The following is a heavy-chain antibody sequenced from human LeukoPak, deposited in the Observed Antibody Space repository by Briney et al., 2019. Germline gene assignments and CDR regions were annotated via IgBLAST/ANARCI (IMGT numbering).Heavy chain of an antibody. V-gene: IGHV3-23*01. CDR1: GFTFSSYG. Sequence: GGSLRLSCAASGFTFSSYGMSWVRQAPGKGLEWVSAISGSGGSTYYADSVKGRFTISRDNSKNSLYLQMNSLRAEDTAVYYCARDVTYYYGSGSYRRGHYFDYWGQGTLVTVSS. D-gene: IGHD3-10*01. CDR3: ARDVTYYYGSGSYRRGHYFDY. CDR2: ISGSGGST. J-gene: IGHJ4*02.